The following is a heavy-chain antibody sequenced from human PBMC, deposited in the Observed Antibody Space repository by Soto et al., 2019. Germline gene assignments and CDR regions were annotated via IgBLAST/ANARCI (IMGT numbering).Heavy chain of an antibody. CDR2: ISSSSSTI. V-gene: IGHV3-48*01. CDR3: ARGSGYCTGGSCYSGVYPYYYYYYMDV. Sequence: GGSLRLSCAASGFTFSSYSMNWVRQAPGKGLEWVSYISSSSSTIYYADSVKGRFTISRDNAKNSPYLQMNSLRAEDTAVYYCARGSGYCTGGSCYSGVYPYYYYYYMDVWGKGTTVTVSS. J-gene: IGHJ6*03. CDR1: GFTFSSYS. D-gene: IGHD2-15*01.